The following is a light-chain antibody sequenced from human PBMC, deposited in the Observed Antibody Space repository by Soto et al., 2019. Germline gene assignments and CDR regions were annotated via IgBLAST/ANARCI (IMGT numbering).Light chain of an antibody. CDR1: QSVGSN. CDR2: GAS. Sequence: EIVMTQSPATLSVSPGERATLSCRASQSVGSNLAWYQQKPGQAPRLLIFGASSRATGVPARFSGSGSGTEFTLTINSLQSEDFAVYFSQQYDNXPLTFGPGTKVXI. J-gene: IGKJ3*01. V-gene: IGKV3-15*01. CDR3: QQYDNXPLT.